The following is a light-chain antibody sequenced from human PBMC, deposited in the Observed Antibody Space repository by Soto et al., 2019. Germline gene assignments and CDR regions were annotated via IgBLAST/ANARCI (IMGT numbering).Light chain of an antibody. CDR2: SNN. CDR3: AAWDDSLSGWV. V-gene: IGLV1-47*02. CDR1: SSNIGSNF. J-gene: IGLJ3*02. Sequence: QSVLTQPPSASGTPGQRVTISCSGSSSNIGSNFAYWYQQLPGTAPKLLIYSNNQRPSGVPDRFGGSKSGTSASLAISGLRSEDEADYYCAAWDDSLSGWVFGGGTKLTVL.